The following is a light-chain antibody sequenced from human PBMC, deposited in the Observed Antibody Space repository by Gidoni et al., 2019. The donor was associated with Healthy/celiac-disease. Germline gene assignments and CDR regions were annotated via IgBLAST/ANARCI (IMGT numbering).Light chain of an antibody. J-gene: IGKJ2*01. CDR2: GAS. V-gene: IGKV3-20*01. CDR1: QNISNSA. CDR3: QHCDSVPRT. Sequence: ELVLTQSPATLSLSPGERAPLSCRAGQNISNSALAWYHQKPGQAPRLLIYGASSRATGIPDRFRGSGSGTDFTLTISRLEPEDFAVYYCQHCDSVPRTFGQGTKLEIK.